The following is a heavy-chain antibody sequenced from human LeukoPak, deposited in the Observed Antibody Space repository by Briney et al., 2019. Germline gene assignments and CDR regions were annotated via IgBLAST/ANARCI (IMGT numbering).Heavy chain of an antibody. Sequence: SKTLSLTCTVSGGSISSSGYYWGWIRQTPGKGLEWIGSIYYSGSNYHNPSLKSRVSMSVDTSKNQFSLKLSSVTAADTAVYYCANMGYSYAPGLFDPWGQGTLVTVSS. CDR2: IYYSGSN. CDR3: ANMGYSYAPGLFDP. D-gene: IGHD5-18*01. V-gene: IGHV4-39*07. J-gene: IGHJ5*02. CDR1: GGSISSSGYY.